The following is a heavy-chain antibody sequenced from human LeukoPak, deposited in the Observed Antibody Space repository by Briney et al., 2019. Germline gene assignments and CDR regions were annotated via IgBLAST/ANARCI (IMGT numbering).Heavy chain of an antibody. D-gene: IGHD4-17*01. CDR1: GVTFSDYY. J-gene: IGHJ3*02. V-gene: IGHV3-11*01. CDR2: ISSSSSTI. CDR3: ARDPNGDYIGTFDM. Sequence: GGSLRLSCAASGVTFSDYYMNWIRQAPGKGLEWVSYISSSSSTIYYADSVKGRFAISRDNSKNTLYLQMNSLRVEDTAMYFCARDPNGDYIGTFDMRGRGTMVSVSS.